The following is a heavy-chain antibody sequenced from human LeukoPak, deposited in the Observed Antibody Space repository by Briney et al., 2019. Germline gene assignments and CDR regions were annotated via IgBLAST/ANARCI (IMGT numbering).Heavy chain of an antibody. D-gene: IGHD3-10*01. CDR3: ASAPRDYYFGSGSMGSYFDY. CDR2: ISNDGSNK. Sequence: GRSLRLSCAASGFTFSSYAMHWVRQAPGKGLEWVAVISNDGSNKYYADSVKGRFTISRDNSKNTLYVQMNNLRAEDTAVYYCASAPRDYYFGSGSMGSYFDYWGQGTLVTVSS. CDR1: GFTFSSYA. J-gene: IGHJ4*02. V-gene: IGHV3-30-3*01.